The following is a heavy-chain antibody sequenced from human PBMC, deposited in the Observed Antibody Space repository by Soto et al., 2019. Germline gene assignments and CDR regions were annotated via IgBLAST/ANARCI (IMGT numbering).Heavy chain of an antibody. CDR3: ARGAVAGIRPPGPHTQFDY. D-gene: IGHD6-19*01. J-gene: IGHJ4*02. V-gene: IGHV4-59*01. Sequence: SETLSLTCTVSGGSISSYYWSWIRQPPGKGLEWIGYIYYSGSTNYNPSLKSRVTISVDTSKNQFSLKLSSVTAADTAVYYCARGAVAGIRPPGPHTQFDYWGQGTLVTVSS. CDR1: GGSISSYY. CDR2: IYYSGST.